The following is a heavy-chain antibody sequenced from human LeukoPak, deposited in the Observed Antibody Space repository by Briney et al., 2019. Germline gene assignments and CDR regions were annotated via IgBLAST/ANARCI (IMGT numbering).Heavy chain of an antibody. CDR2: IYYSGST. Sequence: SETLSLTCTVSGGSISSSSYYWGWIRQPPGKGLEWIGSIYYSGSTYYNPSLKSRVTISVDTSKNQFSLKLSSVTAADTAVYYCARHYLSSGWYRNHRDYFDYWGQGTLVTVSS. V-gene: IGHV4-39*01. D-gene: IGHD6-19*01. CDR1: GGSISSSSYY. CDR3: ARHYLSSGWYRNHRDYFDY. J-gene: IGHJ4*02.